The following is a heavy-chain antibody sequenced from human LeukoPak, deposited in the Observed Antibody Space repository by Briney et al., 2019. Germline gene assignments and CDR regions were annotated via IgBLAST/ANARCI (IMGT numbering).Heavy chain of an antibody. CDR1: GFTFSIYG. D-gene: IGHD2-21*01. J-gene: IGHJ4*02. V-gene: IGHV3-30*02. CDR2: VRNDGFNT. Sequence: QPGGSLRLSRATSGFTFSIYGIHSVRQAPGKGLWCVAFVRNDGFNTYYAGSVKGRFTISRDNSKNTVFLQMNNLRVEDTAVYYCAKDAGGAYSQAIDYWGQGTLVTVSS. CDR3: AKDAGGAYSQAIDY.